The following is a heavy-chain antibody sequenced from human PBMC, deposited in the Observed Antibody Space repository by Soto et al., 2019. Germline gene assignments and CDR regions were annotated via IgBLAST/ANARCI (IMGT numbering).Heavy chain of an antibody. CDR1: GLTLTTSV. Sequence: EVQLLESGGDLVQPGESLRLSCVASGLTLTTSVMSWVRQAPGKGLQWVSSISGGGTTYYADSVKGRFTISRDNSRNTLFLQMSSLRAEDTDVYYCASFLLGHAWEAFAIWGQGTLVTVSS. J-gene: IGHJ3*01. CDR2: ISGGGTT. D-gene: IGHD3-16*01. V-gene: IGHV3-23*01. CDR3: ASFLLGHAWEAFAI.